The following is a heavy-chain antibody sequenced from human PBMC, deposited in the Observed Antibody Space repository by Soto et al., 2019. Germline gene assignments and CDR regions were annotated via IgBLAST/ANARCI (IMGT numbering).Heavy chain of an antibody. CDR1: GGTFSSYA. D-gene: IGHD3-3*01. CDR2: IIPIFGTA. Sequence: GASVKVSCKASGGTFSSYAISWVRQAPGQGLEWMGGIIPIFGTANYAQKFQGRVTITADESTCTAYMELSSLRSEDTAVYYCARASDFWSGYYSSWDYYGVDVWGQGTTVTVSS. V-gene: IGHV1-69*13. CDR3: ARASDFWSGYYSSWDYYGVDV. J-gene: IGHJ6*02.